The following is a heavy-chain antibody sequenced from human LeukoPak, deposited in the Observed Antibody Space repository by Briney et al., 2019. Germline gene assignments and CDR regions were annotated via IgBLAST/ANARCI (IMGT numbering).Heavy chain of an antibody. CDR1: GYTFTGYY. Sequence: ASVKVSCKASGYTFTGYYMHWVRQAPGQGLEWMGWINPNSGGTNYAQKFQGRVTMTRDTSISTAYMELSRLRSDDTAVYYCARDPYTIFGVVTTYYYYYMDVWGKGTTVTVSS. D-gene: IGHD3-3*01. CDR3: ARDPYTIFGVVTTYYYYYMDV. CDR2: INPNSGGT. V-gene: IGHV1-2*02. J-gene: IGHJ6*03.